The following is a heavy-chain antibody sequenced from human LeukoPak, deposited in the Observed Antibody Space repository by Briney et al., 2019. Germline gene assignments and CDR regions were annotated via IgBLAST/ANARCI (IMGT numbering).Heavy chain of an antibody. CDR3: ASSIAARPHFDY. CDR1: GGSISSHY. D-gene: IGHD6-6*01. CDR2: IYYSGST. V-gene: IGHV4-59*11. J-gene: IGHJ4*02. Sequence: PSETPSLTCTVSGGSISSHYWSWIRQPPGKGLEWIGYIYYSGSTNYNPSLKSRVTISVDTSKNQFSLKLSSVTAADTAVYYCASSIAARPHFDYWGQGTLVTVSS.